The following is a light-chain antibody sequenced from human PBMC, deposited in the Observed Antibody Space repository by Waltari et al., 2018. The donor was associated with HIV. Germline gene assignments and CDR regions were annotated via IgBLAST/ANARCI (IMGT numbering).Light chain of an antibody. Sequence: QSVLTQLPSVSAAPGQKVTISCSGSVSNIGNNYVSWYQQVQGTAPKLIIYDDHKRPSGIPDRVSGSKSGTAATLGITGLQTGDEADYYCGTWDSSLDDVLFGGGSKLTVL. CDR1: VSNIGNNY. V-gene: IGLV1-51*01. CDR3: GTWDSSLDDVL. J-gene: IGLJ2*01. CDR2: DDH.